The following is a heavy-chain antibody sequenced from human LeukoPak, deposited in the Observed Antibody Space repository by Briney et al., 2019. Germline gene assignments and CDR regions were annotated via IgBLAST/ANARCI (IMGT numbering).Heavy chain of an antibody. Sequence: GASVKVSCKASGYTFTSYDINWVRQATGQGLEWMGRIIPIFGTANYAQKFQVRVTITADESTSTAYMELSSLRSEDTAVYYCVSPNCSSTSCLPNDAFDIWGQGTMVTVSS. CDR3: VSPNCSSTSCLPNDAFDI. CDR2: IIPIFGTA. D-gene: IGHD2-2*01. J-gene: IGHJ3*02. V-gene: IGHV1-69*13. CDR1: GYTFTSYD.